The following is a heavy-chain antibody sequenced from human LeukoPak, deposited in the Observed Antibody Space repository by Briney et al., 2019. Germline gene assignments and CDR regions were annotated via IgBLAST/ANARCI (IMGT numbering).Heavy chain of an antibody. J-gene: IGHJ4*02. D-gene: IGHD3-16*02. CDR3: ARGRGQGYDYVWGSYRPSPPFDY. CDR2: IGTAGDT. V-gene: IGHV3-13*01. Sequence: GGSLRLSCAASGFTFSSYDMHWVRQATGKGLEWVSAIGTAGDTYYPGSVKGRFTISGENAKNSLYLQMNSLRAGDTAVYYCARGRGQGYDYVWGSYRPSPPFDYWGQGTLVTVSS. CDR1: GFTFSSYD.